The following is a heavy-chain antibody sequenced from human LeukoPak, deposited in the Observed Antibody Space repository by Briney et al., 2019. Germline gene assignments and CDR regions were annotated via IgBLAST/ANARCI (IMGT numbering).Heavy chain of an antibody. Sequence: SVKVSCKASGGTFSSYAISWVRQAPGQGLEWMGGIVPIFGTANYAQKFQGRVTITTDESTSTAYMELSSLRSEDTAVYYCARGGIAAAAISGFDYWGQGTLVTVSS. CDR2: IVPIFGTA. CDR1: GGTFSSYA. V-gene: IGHV1-69*05. CDR3: ARGGIAAAAISGFDY. D-gene: IGHD6-13*01. J-gene: IGHJ4*02.